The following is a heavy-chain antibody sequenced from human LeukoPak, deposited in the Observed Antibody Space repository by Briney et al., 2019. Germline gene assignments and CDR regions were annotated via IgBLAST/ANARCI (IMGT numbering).Heavy chain of an antibody. V-gene: IGHV4-34*01. CDR3: ARGVGQQLVNWFDP. CDR1: GGSFSGYY. Sequence: SSETLSLTCAVYGGSFSGYYWSWIRQPPGKGLEWIGEINHSGSTNYNPSLKSRVTISVDTSKNQFSLKLSSVTAADTAVYYCARGVGQQLVNWFDPWGQGTLITVSS. CDR2: INHSGST. D-gene: IGHD6-13*01. J-gene: IGHJ5*02.